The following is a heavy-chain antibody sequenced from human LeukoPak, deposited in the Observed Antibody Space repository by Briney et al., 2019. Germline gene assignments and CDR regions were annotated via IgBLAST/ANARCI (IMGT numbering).Heavy chain of an antibody. D-gene: IGHD5-18*01. Sequence: GESLKISCKGSGYSFPSYWIGLVRQIPGKGLEWMGIIYPVDSDTRYSPSFQGQVTISADKSISTADLQWSSLKASDTAMYYCARLGDGYSYGYPSWDDYWGQGTLVTVSS. CDR2: IYPVDSDT. CDR1: GYSFPSYW. V-gene: IGHV5-51*01. CDR3: ARLGDGYSYGYPSWDDY. J-gene: IGHJ4*02.